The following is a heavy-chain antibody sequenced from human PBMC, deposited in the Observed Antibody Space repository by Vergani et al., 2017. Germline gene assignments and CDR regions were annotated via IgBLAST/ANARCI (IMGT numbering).Heavy chain of an antibody. CDR3: AKDDLPPGDYVADAFAI. CDR1: GFTFSSYA. D-gene: IGHD4-17*01. Sequence: EVQLLESGGGLVQPGGSLRLSCAASGFTFSSYAMSWVRQAPGKGLEWVSAISGSGGSTYYADSVKGRFTISRDNSKNTLYLQMNSLRAEDTAVYYCAKDDLPPGDYVADAFAIWGQGTMVTVSS. V-gene: IGHV3-23*01. J-gene: IGHJ3*02. CDR2: ISGSGGST.